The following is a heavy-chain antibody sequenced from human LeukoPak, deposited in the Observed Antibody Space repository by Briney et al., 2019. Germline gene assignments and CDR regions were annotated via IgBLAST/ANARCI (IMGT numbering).Heavy chain of an antibody. CDR3: ARYNWGAGRSFDI. Sequence: ASETLSLTCAVYGGSFSGYYWSWIRQVPGKGLEWIGEINQSGRTNYNPSLKSRVTISVDTSKNQISLKLNSVTPEDTAVYFCARYNWGAGRSFDIWGQGTVVIVSS. CDR2: INQSGRT. D-gene: IGHD1-20*01. CDR1: GGSFSGYY. J-gene: IGHJ3*02. V-gene: IGHV4-34*01.